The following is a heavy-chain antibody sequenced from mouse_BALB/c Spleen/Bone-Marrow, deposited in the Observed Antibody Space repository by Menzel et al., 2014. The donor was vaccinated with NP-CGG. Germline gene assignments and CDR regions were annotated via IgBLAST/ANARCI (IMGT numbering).Heavy chain of an antibody. V-gene: IGHV3-2*02. D-gene: IGHD4-1*01. CDR2: ISYSGST. CDR3: SHWAYYYAMDY. CDR1: GYSITSDYA. J-gene: IGHJ4*01. Sequence: VQLKDSGPGLVKPSQSLSLPCTVTGYSITSDYAWNWIRQFPGNTLEWMGYISYSGSTSYDPSLKSRISITRDTSKNQFFLQLNSVTTEDTATYYCSHWAYYYAMDYWGQGTSVTVSS.